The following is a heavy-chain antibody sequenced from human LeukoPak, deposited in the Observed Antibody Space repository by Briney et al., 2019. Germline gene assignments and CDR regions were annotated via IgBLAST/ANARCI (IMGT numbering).Heavy chain of an antibody. CDR2: INRDGSER. CDR3: ARRNAMDV. J-gene: IGHJ6*02. Sequence: GGSLRLSCAASGFTFSSYSMNRVRQAPGKGLEWVANINRDGSERYYVDSVKGRFTISRDDAKSSLYLQMNSLRAEDTAVYYCARRNAMDVWGQGTTVIVFS. V-gene: IGHV3-7*03. CDR1: GFTFSSYS.